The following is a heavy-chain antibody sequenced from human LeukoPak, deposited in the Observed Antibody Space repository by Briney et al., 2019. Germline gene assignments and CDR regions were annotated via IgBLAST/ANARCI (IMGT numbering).Heavy chain of an antibody. V-gene: IGHV3-53*05. CDR1: GFIVNNYY. J-gene: IGHJ4*02. Sequence: GGSLRLSCAASGFIVNNYYMGWVRQPPGKGLEWVSIIYPGGNAHYADSVRGRFTISRDNSKNTLYLQMNSLRAEDTAVYYCARDRVGATDYFDYWGQGTLVTVSS. CDR2: IYPGGNA. D-gene: IGHD1-26*01. CDR3: ARDRVGATDYFDY.